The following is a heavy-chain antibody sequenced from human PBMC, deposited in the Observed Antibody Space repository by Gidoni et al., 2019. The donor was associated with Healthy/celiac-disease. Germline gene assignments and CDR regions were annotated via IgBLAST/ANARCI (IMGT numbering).Heavy chain of an antibody. CDR3: ARLTEQLVQDYYYGMDV. CDR1: GGTFSSYA. J-gene: IGHJ6*02. D-gene: IGHD6-6*01. Sequence: QVQLVQSGAEVKKPGSSVKVSCKASGGTFSSYAISWVRQAPGQGLEWMGGIIPIFGTANYAQKFQGRVTITADKSTSTAYMELSSLRSEDTAVYYCARLTEQLVQDYYYGMDVWGQGTTVTVSS. V-gene: IGHV1-69*06. CDR2: IIPIFGTA.